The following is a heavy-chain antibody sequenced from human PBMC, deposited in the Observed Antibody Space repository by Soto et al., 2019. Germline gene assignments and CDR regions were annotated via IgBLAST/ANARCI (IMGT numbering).Heavy chain of an antibody. J-gene: IGHJ3*02. V-gene: IGHV4-59*01. CDR2: IYSSGST. Sequence: QVQLQESGPGLVKPSETLSLTCSVSGGSISSYYWSWIRQSPGKGLEWIGYIYSSGSTNYNPSLKGRVTLSVDTSKNQFALKLNSVTAADTAVYYCARDLPPSYDSSGYSVFDIWGQGTMVTVSS. CDR1: GGSISSYY. CDR3: ARDLPPSYDSSGYSVFDI. D-gene: IGHD3-22*01.